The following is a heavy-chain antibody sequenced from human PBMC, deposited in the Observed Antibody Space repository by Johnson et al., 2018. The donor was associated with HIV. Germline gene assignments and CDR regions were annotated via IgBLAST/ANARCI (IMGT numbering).Heavy chain of an antibody. Sequence: VESGGGLVKPGGSLRLSCAASRFIFSDYYMSWIRQAPGKGLEWVSYISSSGSSIYYADSVKGRFTISRDNAKNSLYLQMNSLRAEDTAVYYCAGGITMKPPTAFDIWGQGTVVTVS. V-gene: IGHV3-11*04. CDR2: ISSSGSSI. CDR1: RFIFSDYY. D-gene: IGHD3-22*01. CDR3: AGGITMKPPTAFDI. J-gene: IGHJ3*02.